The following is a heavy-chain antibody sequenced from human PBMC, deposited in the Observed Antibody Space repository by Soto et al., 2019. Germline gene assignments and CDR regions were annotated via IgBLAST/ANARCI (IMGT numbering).Heavy chain of an antibody. CDR2: ITDTGGDT. CDR3: ARDHLANGMDV. CDR1: GFTFSRHA. J-gene: IGHJ6*02. V-gene: IGHV3-23*01. Sequence: EVQLLEFGGDLVQPGGSLRLSCAASGFTFSRHAMSWVRQAPGEGLEWVSVITDTGGDTLYADSVKGRFTIFRDNSKNTLYLQMNSLRAEDTAVYYCARDHLANGMDVWGQGTTVTVSS.